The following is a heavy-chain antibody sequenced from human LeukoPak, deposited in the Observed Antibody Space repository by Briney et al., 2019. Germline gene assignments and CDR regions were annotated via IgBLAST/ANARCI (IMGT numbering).Heavy chain of an antibody. V-gene: IGHV1-2*02. Sequence: ASVKVSCKASGYTFAGYYIHRVRRDLEQGLEWLVWIHPNKGDTKSTQKFRDRVIMTTDTSLTTAYMELINLKSDDTAVYYCTRSSWDCSSGSCYSNMNFDFWGQGTLLTVSS. CDR3: TRSSWDCSSGSCYSNMNFDF. CDR2: IHPNKGDT. D-gene: IGHD2-15*01. CDR1: GYTFAGYY. J-gene: IGHJ4*02.